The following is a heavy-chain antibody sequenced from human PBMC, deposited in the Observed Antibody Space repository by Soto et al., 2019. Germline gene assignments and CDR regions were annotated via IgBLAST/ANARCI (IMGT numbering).Heavy chain of an antibody. V-gene: IGHV4-30-2*01. CDR3: ARVPVRKYYRAGSYQNYYFGMDV. D-gene: IGHD3-10*01. Sequence: PSETLSLTCAVSGGSISSGGYSWSWIRQPPGKGLEWIGYIYHSGSTYYNPSLKSRVTISVDRSKSQFSLNLSSVTAADTAIYFCARVPVRKYYRAGSYQNYYFGMDVWGQGTTVTVS. J-gene: IGHJ6*02. CDR1: GGSISSGGYS. CDR2: IYHSGST.